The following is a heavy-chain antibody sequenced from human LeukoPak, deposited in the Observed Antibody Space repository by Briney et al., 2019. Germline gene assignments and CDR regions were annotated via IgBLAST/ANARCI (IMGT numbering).Heavy chain of an antibody. V-gene: IGHV1-8*01. CDR2: MNPNSGNT. CDR3: ARGQGYYYDSSGYLPGY. D-gene: IGHD3-22*01. J-gene: IGHJ4*02. Sequence: GASVKVSCKASGYTFTSYDINWVRQATGQGLEWMGWMNPNSGNTGYAQKFQGRVTMTRNTSISTAYMELSSLRSEDTDVYYCARGQGYYYDSSGYLPGYWGQGTLVTVSS. CDR1: GYTFTSYD.